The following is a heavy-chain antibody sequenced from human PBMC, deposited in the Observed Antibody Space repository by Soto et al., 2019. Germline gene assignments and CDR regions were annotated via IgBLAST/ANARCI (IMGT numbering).Heavy chain of an antibody. CDR1: GFTFSSYA. D-gene: IGHD3-22*01. Sequence: EVHLLESGGGLVQPGGSLRLSCAASGFTFSSYAMSWVRQAPGKGLEWVSALSGTSGSTDYAASVKGRFTISRDNSKNTLYLQMNSLRAEDTAVYYCAKDRYDSSGYYYVRSDYALDVWGQGTMVTVSS. V-gene: IGHV3-23*01. CDR3: AKDRYDSSGYYYVRSDYALDV. CDR2: LSGTSGST. J-gene: IGHJ6*02.